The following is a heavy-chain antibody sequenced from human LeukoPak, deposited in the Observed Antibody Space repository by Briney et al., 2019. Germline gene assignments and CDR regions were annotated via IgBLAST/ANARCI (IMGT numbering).Heavy chain of an antibody. CDR1: VYTFTDYF. CDR3: ARGGLPIYYYYMDV. CDR2: INPNSGGT. Sequence: GASVKVTCKASVYTFTDYFLYWVRQAPVQGLEWMGWINPNSGGTNYAQKFQGRVTMTRDTSISTAYMDLSRLRSDDTAVYFCARGGLPIYYYYMDVWGKGTTVTVSS. D-gene: IGHD4-11*01. J-gene: IGHJ6*03. V-gene: IGHV1-2*02.